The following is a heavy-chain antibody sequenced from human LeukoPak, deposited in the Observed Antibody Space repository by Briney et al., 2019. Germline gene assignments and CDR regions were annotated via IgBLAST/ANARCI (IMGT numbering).Heavy chain of an antibody. CDR3: AKDDDYVEYGYYFDF. CDR1: GFTFSSYA. D-gene: IGHD4-17*01. CDR2: IGGRGTIT. V-gene: IGHV3-23*01. J-gene: IGHJ4*02. Sequence: GGSLRLSCAASGFTFSSYAMSWVRQAPGKGLEWVSAIGGRGTITYYADSVKGRFTISKDNSKNTLYLQMDSLRAEDTAVYYCAKDDDYVEYGYYFDFWGQGTLVTVSS.